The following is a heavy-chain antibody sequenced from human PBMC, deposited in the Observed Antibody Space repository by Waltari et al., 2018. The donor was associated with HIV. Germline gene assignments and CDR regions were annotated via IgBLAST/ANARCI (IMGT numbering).Heavy chain of an antibody. CDR2: ISWNRVSI. CDR1: GFTFSDYA. Sequence: EVKLVESGGGLVQPGRSLRLSCADSGFTFSDYAMHWGRQARGKGLECVSSISWNRVSISYVDSVKGRFTISRDNAKNSLYLQMNSLRAEDTALYYCAKDRGGWFGEFSSFDPWGQGTLVTVSS. CDR3: AKDRGGWFGEFSSFDP. V-gene: IGHV3-9*01. D-gene: IGHD3-10*01. J-gene: IGHJ5*02.